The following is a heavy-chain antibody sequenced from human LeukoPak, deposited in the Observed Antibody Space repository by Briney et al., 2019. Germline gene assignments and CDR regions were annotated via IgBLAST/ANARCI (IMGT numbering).Heavy chain of an antibody. Sequence: GGSLRLSCAASGFTFSSYAMNWVRQAPGKGLEWVSTISGSGDSTYYADSVKGRFTISRDNSKNTLYLQMNSLRAEDTAVYYCATSLGGEPRLFDYWGQGTLVTVSS. CDR3: ATSLGGEPRLFDY. D-gene: IGHD1-14*01. CDR1: GFTFSSYA. J-gene: IGHJ4*02. CDR2: ISGSGDST. V-gene: IGHV3-23*01.